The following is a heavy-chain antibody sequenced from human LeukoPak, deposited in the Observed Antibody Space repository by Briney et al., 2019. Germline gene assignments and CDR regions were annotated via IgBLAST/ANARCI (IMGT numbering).Heavy chain of an antibody. CDR3: ARGQYSPDY. CDR1: GFTLSSYG. D-gene: IGHD2-15*01. CDR2: IWYDGSNK. Sequence: PGRSLRLSCAASGFTLSSYGMHWVRQAPGKGLEWVALIWYDGSNKYYTDSVKGRFTISRDNSKNTLYLQMNSLRAEDTAVYYCARGQYSPDYWGQGTLVTVS. J-gene: IGHJ4*02. V-gene: IGHV3-33*01.